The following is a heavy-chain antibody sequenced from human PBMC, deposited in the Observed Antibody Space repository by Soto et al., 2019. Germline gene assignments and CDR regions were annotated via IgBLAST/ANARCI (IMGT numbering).Heavy chain of an antibody. V-gene: IGHV1-69*01. CDR3: ARGVVVISVDAFHI. J-gene: IGHJ3*02. CDR1: GGTFSSYA. Sequence: QVQLVQSGAEVKKPGSSVKVSCKASGGTFSSYAISWVRQAPGQGLEWMGGIIPIFGTANYAQKFQGRVTITVDESTSTAYMELSSLGSEDTAVDYCARGVVVISVDAFHIWGEWTMVTVSS. D-gene: IGHD3-22*01. CDR2: IIPIFGTA.